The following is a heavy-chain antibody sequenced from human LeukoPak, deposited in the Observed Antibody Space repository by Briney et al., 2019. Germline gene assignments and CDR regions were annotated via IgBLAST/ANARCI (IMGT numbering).Heavy chain of an antibody. CDR2: IGTAGDT. V-gene: IGHV3-13*01. CDR1: GFTFSSYD. CDR3: ANPDPEGFGDY. D-gene: IGHD3-10*01. Sequence: GGSLRLSCAASGFTFSSYDMHWVRQATGKGLEWVSAIGTAGDTYYPDSVKGRFTISRDNSKNTLYLQMNSLRAEDTAVYYCANPDPEGFGDYWGQGTLVTVSS. J-gene: IGHJ4*02.